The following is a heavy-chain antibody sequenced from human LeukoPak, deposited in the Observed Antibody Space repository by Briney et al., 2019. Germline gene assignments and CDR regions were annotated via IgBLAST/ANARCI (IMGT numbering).Heavy chain of an antibody. CDR3: ARQHDSYYYYYIDV. J-gene: IGHJ6*03. V-gene: IGHV4-38-2*01. CDR2: LYHSDSA. CDR1: GYSISNGYY. Sequence: SETLSLTCAVSGYSISNGYYWVWIRQPSGRGLEWIGSLYHSDSAYYNTSLRSRVSMSVDTSKNQFSLTLSFVTAADTAVYYCARQHDSYYYYYIDVWGSGTTVTVSS.